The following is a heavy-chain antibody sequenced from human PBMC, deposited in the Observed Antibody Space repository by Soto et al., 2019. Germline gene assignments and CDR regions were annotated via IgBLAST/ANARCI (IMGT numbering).Heavy chain of an antibody. CDR3: ARHHGPTTSEYWFDP. CDR1: GYTFFTYD. Sequence: QVHLVQSGVEVKTPGASVKVSCQASGYTFFTYDISWVRQAPGQGLEWMGWISTYSGDTKYAQKFQGRVTMTTDTSTTTAYLELRSLRSADTAVYYWARHHGPTTSEYWFDPWGERTLVTVSS. V-gene: IGHV1-18*01. J-gene: IGHJ5*02. CDR2: ISTYSGDT. D-gene: IGHD5-12*01.